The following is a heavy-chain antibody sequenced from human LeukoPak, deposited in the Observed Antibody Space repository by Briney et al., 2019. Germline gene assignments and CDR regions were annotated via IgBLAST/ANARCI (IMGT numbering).Heavy chain of an antibody. J-gene: IGHJ4*02. Sequence: GGSLRLSCAASGFAFSDYGMHWVRQAPGKGLEWVAAIWFDGGNKFYVDSVKGRFTISRDNSKNMMYLQMNSLRAEDTAVYYCARDFVKMLRGLRYFDYWGQGTLVTVSS. V-gene: IGHV3-33*01. CDR1: GFAFSDYG. CDR3: ARDFVKMLRGLRYFDY. CDR2: IWFDGGNK. D-gene: IGHD3-10*01.